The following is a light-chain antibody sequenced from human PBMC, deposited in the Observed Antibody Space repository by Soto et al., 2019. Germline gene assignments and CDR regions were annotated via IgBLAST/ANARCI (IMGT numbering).Light chain of an antibody. J-gene: IGKJ4*01. Sequence: DIQMTQSPSTLSASVGDRVTITCRASQSVTSRLAWYQQKPGKAPKLLIYGASNLESGVPSGFSGSGSGTEFTLTISSLQPDDFATYYCQQYNSYSLTFGGGTTVEIK. CDR1: QSVTSR. V-gene: IGKV1-5*01. CDR2: GAS. CDR3: QQYNSYSLT.